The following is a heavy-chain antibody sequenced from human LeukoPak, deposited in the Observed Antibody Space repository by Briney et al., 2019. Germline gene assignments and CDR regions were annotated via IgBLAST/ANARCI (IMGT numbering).Heavy chain of an antibody. CDR2: IYYSGST. J-gene: IGHJ6*03. Sequence: SETLSLTCTVSGGSISSSSYYWGWIRQPPGKGLEWIGSIYYSGSTYYNPSLKSRVTISVDTSKNQFSLKLSSVTAADTAVYYCARMLSGSGEYYYYYMDVWGKGTTVTISS. V-gene: IGHV4-39*07. CDR1: GGSISSSSYY. D-gene: IGHD1-26*01. CDR3: ARMLSGSGEYYYYYMDV.